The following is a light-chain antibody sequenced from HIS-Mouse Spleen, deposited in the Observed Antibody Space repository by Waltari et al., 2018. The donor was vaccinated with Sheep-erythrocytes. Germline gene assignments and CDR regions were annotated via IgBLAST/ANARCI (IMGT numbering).Light chain of an antibody. Sequence: QSALTQPASVSGSPGQSITISCTGTSSDVGGYNYVSWYQQHTGKAPKLMIYDVINRPSGVSIRFSGSKSGNTASLTISGLQAEDEADYYCSSYTSSSTWVFGGGTKLTVL. CDR1: SSDVGGYNY. V-gene: IGLV2-14*03. CDR2: DVI. J-gene: IGLJ3*02. CDR3: SSYTSSSTWV.